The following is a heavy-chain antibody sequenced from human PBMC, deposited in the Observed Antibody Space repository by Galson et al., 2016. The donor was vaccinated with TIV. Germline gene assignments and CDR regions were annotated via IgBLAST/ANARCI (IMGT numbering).Heavy chain of an antibody. Sequence: SLRLSCAASGFSFRNYVMSWVRLAPGKGLEWVSSLSLSSAYTYYADSVKGRFTISRDNAKYTLFLQLNSLRAGDTAIYYCAKVGKSGDYSWDAFDVWGQGTVVTVSS. CDR1: GFSFRNYV. D-gene: IGHD1-26*01. J-gene: IGHJ3*01. V-gene: IGHV3-23*01. CDR2: LSLSSAYT. CDR3: AKVGKSGDYSWDAFDV.